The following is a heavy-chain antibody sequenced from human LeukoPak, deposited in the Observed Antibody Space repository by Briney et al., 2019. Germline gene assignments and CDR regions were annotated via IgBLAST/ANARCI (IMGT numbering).Heavy chain of an antibody. CDR1: GGSISSYY. V-gene: IGHV4-59*01. CDR3: ARALSSWPRGHWFDY. Sequence: SETLSPTCTVSGGSISSYYWSWIRQPPGKGLEWIGYIYYSGSTNYNPSLKSRVTISVDTSKNQFSLKLSSVTAADTAVYYCARALSSWPRGHWFDYWGQGTLVTVSS. D-gene: IGHD6-13*01. J-gene: IGHJ4*02. CDR2: IYYSGST.